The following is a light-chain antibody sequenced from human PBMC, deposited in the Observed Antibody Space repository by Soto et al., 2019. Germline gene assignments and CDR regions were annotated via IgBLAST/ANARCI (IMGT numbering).Light chain of an antibody. CDR1: QDIFNY. Sequence: DIEMTQYPSSVSASVGDRVTITCGASQDIFNYLAWYQQKPGKAPKLLIYAASSLQNGVPSRLRGSGYGTDFTLTISSLKHEDFASYYCQQGNIFTWTFGQGTKVDIK. CDR2: AAS. J-gene: IGKJ1*01. CDR3: QQGNIFTWT. V-gene: IGKV1-12*01.